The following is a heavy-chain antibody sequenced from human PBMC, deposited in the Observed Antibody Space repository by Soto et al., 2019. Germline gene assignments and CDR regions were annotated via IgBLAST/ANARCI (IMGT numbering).Heavy chain of an antibody. J-gene: IGHJ6*02. V-gene: IGHV3-13*05. CDR1: GFTFSNFD. CDR2: IGAARDP. Sequence: GGSLSISCATSGFTFSNFDMHWVRQVPGKGLEWVSAIGAARDPYYLGSVKGRFTISRENAKNSVYLQMNDLRAGDSAVYYCARAYTGRLPRRADYYYAMDVWGQGTTVTVSS. D-gene: IGHD2-2*02. CDR3: ARAYTGRLPRRADYYYAMDV.